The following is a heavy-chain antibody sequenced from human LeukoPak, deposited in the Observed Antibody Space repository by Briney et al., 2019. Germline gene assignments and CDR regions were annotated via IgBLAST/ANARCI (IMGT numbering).Heavy chain of an antibody. CDR1: GFTFSDYY. Sequence: PGGSLRLSCAASGFTFSDYYMSWIRQAPGKGLEWVSYISPSATTIYYADSAKGRFTISRDNAKNSLYLQMNSLRAEDTAVYYCARVIDSSESYYRPFDYWGQGIMVTVSS. J-gene: IGHJ4*02. CDR2: ISPSATTI. V-gene: IGHV3-11*04. D-gene: IGHD3-10*01. CDR3: ARVIDSSESYYRPFDY.